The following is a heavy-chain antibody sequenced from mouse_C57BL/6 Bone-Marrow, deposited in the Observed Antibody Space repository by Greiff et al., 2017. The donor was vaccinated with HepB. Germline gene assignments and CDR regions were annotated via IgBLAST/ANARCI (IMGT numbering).Heavy chain of an antibody. Sequence: QVQLQQPGAELVKPGASVKLSCKASGYTFTSYWMQWVKQRPGQGLEWIGEIDPSDSYTNYNQKVKGKATLTVDTSSSTAYMQLSSLTSEDSAVYYCAGDYYGSSGDWYFDVWGTGTTVTVSS. CDR3: AGDYYGSSGDWYFDV. J-gene: IGHJ1*03. V-gene: IGHV1-50*01. D-gene: IGHD1-1*01. CDR2: IDPSDSYT. CDR1: GYTFTSYW.